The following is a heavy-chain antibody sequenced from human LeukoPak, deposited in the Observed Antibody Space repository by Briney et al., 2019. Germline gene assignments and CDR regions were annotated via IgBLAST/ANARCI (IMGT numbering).Heavy chain of an antibody. CDR2: IYHSGST. Sequence: PSETLSLTCAASGYSISSGYYWGWIRQPPGKGLEWIGSIYHSGSTYYNPSLKSRVTISLDTSKNQLSLRLSSVTAADTAVYYCARHRFFDSSGYYYDFDYWGQGTLVTVSS. CDR1: GYSISSGYY. CDR3: ARHRFFDSSGYYYDFDY. V-gene: IGHV4-38-2*01. D-gene: IGHD3-22*01. J-gene: IGHJ4*02.